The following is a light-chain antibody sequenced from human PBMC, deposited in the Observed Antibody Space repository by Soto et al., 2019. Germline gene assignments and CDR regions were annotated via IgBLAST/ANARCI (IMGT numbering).Light chain of an antibody. CDR3: AAWDDSLHGYV. V-gene: IGLV1-44*01. CDR2: SNI. CDR1: SYNIGYNT. J-gene: IGLJ1*01. Sequence: QAVVTQPPSASGTPGQRGTIPCSGSSYNIGYNTLNWYVQFTGTAPRLLIYSNIQRPSGVPDRFSGSKSGTSASLAISGLRSEDEADYYCAAWDDSLHGYVFGAGTQLTVL.